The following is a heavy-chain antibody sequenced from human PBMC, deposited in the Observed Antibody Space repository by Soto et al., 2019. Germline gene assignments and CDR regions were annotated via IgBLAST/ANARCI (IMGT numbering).Heavy chain of an antibody. Sequence: QVQLVQSGAEVKKPGSSVKVSCKASGNNFNNYFINWVRQVPGQGLEWMGGINPMLRITQYRQQFQGRITVTADRAKGTSYMELSGLESEDKAVYYWAGDAPPRSGIYYGMDVWGQGTTITVSS. J-gene: IGHJ6*02. V-gene: IGHV1-69*17. CDR2: INPMLRIT. D-gene: IGHD3-10*01. CDR1: GNNFNNYF. CDR3: AGDAPPRSGIYYGMDV.